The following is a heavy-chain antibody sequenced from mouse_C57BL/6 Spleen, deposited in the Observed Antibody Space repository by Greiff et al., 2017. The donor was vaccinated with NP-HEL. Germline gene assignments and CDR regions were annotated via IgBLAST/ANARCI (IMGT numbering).Heavy chain of an antibody. D-gene: IGHD4-1*02. CDR2: ISSGSSTI. CDR1: GFTFSDYG. V-gene: IGHV5-17*01. J-gene: IGHJ3*01. CDR3: ARGGTQLGRWFAY. Sequence: VQVVESGGGFVKPGGSLKLSCAASGFTFSDYGMHWVRQAPEKGLEWVAYISSGSSTIYYADTVKGRFAISRDNAKNTLFLQMTSLRSEDTAMYYCARGGTQLGRWFAYWGQGTLVTVSA.